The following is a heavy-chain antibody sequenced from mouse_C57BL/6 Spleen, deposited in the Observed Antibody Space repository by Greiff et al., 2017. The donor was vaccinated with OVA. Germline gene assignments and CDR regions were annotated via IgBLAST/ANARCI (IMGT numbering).Heavy chain of an antibody. Sequence: QVQLQQSGPELVKPGASVTLSCKASGYPFTSYDINWVKQRPGQGLEWIGWIYPRDGSTKYNEKFKSKATLTVDTSSSTAYIELHSLTSEDSAVYVCAMSITTVVASLDYWGQGTTLTVSS. CDR3: AMSITTVVASLDY. CDR2: IYPRDGST. D-gene: IGHD1-1*01. CDR1: GYPFTSYD. J-gene: IGHJ2*01. V-gene: IGHV1-85*01.